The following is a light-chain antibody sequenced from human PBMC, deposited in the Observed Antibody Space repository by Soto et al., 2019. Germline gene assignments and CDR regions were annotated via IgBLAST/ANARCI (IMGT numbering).Light chain of an antibody. CDR3: QSYDSSLTVV. Sequence: QSVLTQPPSVSGAPGQRVTISCTGSSSNIGAGYDVHWYQQVPGTAPKLLIYGNINRPSGVPDRFTGYKSGTSASLAITGIQADDEADYYCQSYDSSLTVVFGGGTKVTVL. V-gene: IGLV1-40*01. CDR1: SSNIGAGYD. CDR2: GNI. J-gene: IGLJ2*01.